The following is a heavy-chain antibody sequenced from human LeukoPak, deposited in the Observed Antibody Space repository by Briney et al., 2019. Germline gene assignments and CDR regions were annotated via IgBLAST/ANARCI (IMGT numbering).Heavy chain of an antibody. Sequence: ASVKVSCKASGYTFTSYDINWVRQATGQGLEWMGWMNPNSGNTGYAQKFQGRVTMARDTSTSTVYMELSSLRSEDTAVYYCAREGGVSGSSTSCVNYWGQGTLVTVSS. CDR1: GYTFTSYD. J-gene: IGHJ4*02. D-gene: IGHD2-2*01. V-gene: IGHV1-8*02. CDR3: AREGGVSGSSTSCVNY. CDR2: MNPNSGNT.